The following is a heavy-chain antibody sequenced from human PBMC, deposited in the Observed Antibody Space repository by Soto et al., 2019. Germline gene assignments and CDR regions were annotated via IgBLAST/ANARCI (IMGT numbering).Heavy chain of an antibody. Sequence: GGSLRLSCAASGFTFSSCAMGWVRQAPGKGLEWVSDIIESGGSTYYADSVKGRFTISRDNSKSTLYLQMNSLRAEDTALYYYAKGRSYYYYYGVDVWGQGTTVTVSS. CDR3: AKGRSYYYYYGVDV. CDR1: GFTFSSCA. CDR2: IIESGGST. J-gene: IGHJ6*02. V-gene: IGHV3-23*01.